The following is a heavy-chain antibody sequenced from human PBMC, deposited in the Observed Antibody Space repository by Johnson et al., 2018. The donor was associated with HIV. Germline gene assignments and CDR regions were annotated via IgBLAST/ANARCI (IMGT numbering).Heavy chain of an antibody. D-gene: IGHD3-22*01. CDR3: ARGSRYTYDNDDAYLLHAFDF. V-gene: IGHV3-20*04. CDR1: GFSFDDYG. Sequence: QLVESGGGLVQPGGSLRLSCAASGFSFDDYGMGWVRQAPGKGLEWVSGISWNGAYTGCADSVKGRFTISRDNAKNSLYLQMTSLRAEDTAVYYCARGSRYTYDNDDAYLLHAFDFWGQGTMVTVSS. J-gene: IGHJ3*01. CDR2: ISWNGAYT.